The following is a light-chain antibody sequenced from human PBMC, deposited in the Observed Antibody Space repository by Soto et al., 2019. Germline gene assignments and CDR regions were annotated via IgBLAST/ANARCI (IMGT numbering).Light chain of an antibody. Sequence: IDMTQSPSSLSAPLGDRVTIAXRASLSISRYFNWYQQKPGXPPKXXXDHXSSLQRGRPSRLSGSGSGTDFTLTISSLQPEYFAIYYCQQSYSTPRTFGQGTKVDIK. CDR2: HXS. CDR1: LSISRY. V-gene: IGKV1-39*01. CDR3: QQSYSTPRT. J-gene: IGKJ1*01.